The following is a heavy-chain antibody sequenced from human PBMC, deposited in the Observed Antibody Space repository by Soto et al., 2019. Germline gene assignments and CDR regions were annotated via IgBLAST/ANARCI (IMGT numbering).Heavy chain of an antibody. V-gene: IGHV1-18*01. CDR1: GYTFTSYG. D-gene: IGHD6-13*01. CDR3: ARSYSSSWYNWFDP. CDR2: ISAYNGNT. Sequence: QVQLVQSGAEVKKPGASVKVSCKASGYTFTSYGISWVRQAPGQGLEWMGWISAYNGNTNYAQKLQGRVTMTTDTCTSTADMELRSLRSDETAVYYCARSYSSSWYNWFDPWGQGTLVTVSS. J-gene: IGHJ5*02.